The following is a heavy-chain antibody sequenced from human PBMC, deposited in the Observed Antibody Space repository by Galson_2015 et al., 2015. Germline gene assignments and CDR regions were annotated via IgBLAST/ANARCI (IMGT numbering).Heavy chain of an antibody. CDR2: INPNSGGT. Sequence: SVKVSCKASGYTFTGYYMHWVRQAPGQGLEWMGWINPNSGGTNYAQKFQGWVTMTRDTSISTTYMELSSLRSEDTAVYYCARDSYYYGSGSYYNPRNWFDPWGQGTLVTVSS. CDR1: GYTFTGYY. CDR3: ARDSYYYGSGSYYNPRNWFDP. D-gene: IGHD3-10*01. J-gene: IGHJ5*02. V-gene: IGHV1-2*04.